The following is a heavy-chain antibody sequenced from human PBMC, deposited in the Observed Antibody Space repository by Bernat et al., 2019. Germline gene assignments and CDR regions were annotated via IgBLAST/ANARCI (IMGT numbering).Heavy chain of an antibody. CDR1: GFTFSNYG. CDR3: ARGMTYYDILTGYFFDY. D-gene: IGHD3-9*01. J-gene: IGHJ4*02. Sequence: QVQLVESGGGVVQPGRSLRLSCAASGFTFSNYGMHWVRQAPGKGLEWVAVIWYDGSNKYYADSVKGRFTISRDNSKNTLYLQMNSLRAEDTAVYYCARGMTYYDILTGYFFDYWGQGTLVTVSS. V-gene: IGHV3-33*01. CDR2: IWYDGSNK.